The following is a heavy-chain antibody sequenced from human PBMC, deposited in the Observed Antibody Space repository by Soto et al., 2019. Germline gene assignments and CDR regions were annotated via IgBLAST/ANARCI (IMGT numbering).Heavy chain of an antibody. D-gene: IGHD3-3*01. Sequence: ASVKVSCKASGYTFTSYYMHWVRQAPGQVLEWMGWISAYNGNTNYAQKLQGRVTMTTDTSTSTAYMELRSLRSDDTAVYYCARVLVGYDFWSGMGYFDYWGQGTLVPVSS. J-gene: IGHJ4*02. CDR3: ARVLVGYDFWSGMGYFDY. CDR1: GYTFTSYY. V-gene: IGHV1-18*04. CDR2: ISAYNGNT.